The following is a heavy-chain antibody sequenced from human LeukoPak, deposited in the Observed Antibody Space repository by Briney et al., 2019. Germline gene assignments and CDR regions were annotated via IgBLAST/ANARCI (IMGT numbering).Heavy chain of an antibody. CDR3: ARGYSSSWNYFDY. J-gene: IGHJ4*02. V-gene: IGHV4-59*01. CDR1: GGSISNYW. CDR2: VFDNGGT. D-gene: IGHD6-13*01. Sequence: SETLCLSCAVSGGSISNYWWSWIRQPPGKGLEWIGYVFDNGGTNYNPSLKSRVYISLVTSKKKFSLELTSVTAEDTEMYYCARGYSSSWNYFDYWGQGTLVTVSS.